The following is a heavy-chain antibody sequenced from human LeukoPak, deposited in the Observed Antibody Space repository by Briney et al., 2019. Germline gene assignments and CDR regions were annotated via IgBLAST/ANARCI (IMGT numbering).Heavy chain of an antibody. CDR2: ISSSSGSI. Sequence: PGGSLRLSCAASGFTFSSYSMNWVRQAPGKGLERVSSISSSSGSIYYTDSVKGRFTISRDNAKNSLYLQMNSLRAEDTAIYYCARDWNYYSCWGQGTLVTVSS. CDR1: GFTFSSYS. V-gene: IGHV3-21*01. D-gene: IGHD1-1*01. CDR3: ARDWNYYSC. J-gene: IGHJ4*02.